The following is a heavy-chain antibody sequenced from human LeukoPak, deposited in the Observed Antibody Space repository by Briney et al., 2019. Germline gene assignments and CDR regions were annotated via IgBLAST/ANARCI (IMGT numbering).Heavy chain of an antibody. CDR1: GGSFSGYY. D-gene: IGHD1-14*01. V-gene: IGHV4-34*01. Sequence: SETLSLTCAVYGGSFSGYYWSWIRQPPGKGLEWIGEINHSGSTNYNPSLKSRVTISVDTSKNQFSLKLSSVTAADTAVYYCARRKGSPGYYYYYYYMDVWGKGTTVTISS. J-gene: IGHJ6*03. CDR2: INHSGST. CDR3: ARRKGSPGYYYYYYYMDV.